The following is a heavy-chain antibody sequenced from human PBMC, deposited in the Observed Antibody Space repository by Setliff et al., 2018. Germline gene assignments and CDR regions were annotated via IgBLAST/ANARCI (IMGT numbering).Heavy chain of an antibody. CDR2: IYTSWST. V-gene: IGHV4-4*02. CDR3: ARMSGFLYIDV. D-gene: IGHD3-3*01. Sequence: SETLSLTCAVSGDSISSGNWWSWVRQPPEKGLEWIGQIYTSWSTNYNPSLKGRATLSIDASKRQFSLKLTSVTAADTAVYYCARMSGFLYIDVWGKGTTVTVSS. CDR1: GDSISSGNW. J-gene: IGHJ6*03.